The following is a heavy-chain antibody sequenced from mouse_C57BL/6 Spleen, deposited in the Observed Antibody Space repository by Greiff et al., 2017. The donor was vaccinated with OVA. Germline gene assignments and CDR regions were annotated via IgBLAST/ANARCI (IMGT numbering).Heavy chain of an antibody. CDR1: GFNIKDDY. V-gene: IGHV14-4*01. CDR3: TIGSSLYYFDY. D-gene: IGHD1-1*01. Sequence: VQLKESGAELVRPGASVKLSCTASGFNIKDDYMHWVKQRPEQGLEWIGWIDPENGDTEYASKFQGKATITADTSSNTAYLQLSSLTSEDTAVYYCTIGSSLYYFDYWGQGTTLTVSS. J-gene: IGHJ2*01. CDR2: IDPENGDT.